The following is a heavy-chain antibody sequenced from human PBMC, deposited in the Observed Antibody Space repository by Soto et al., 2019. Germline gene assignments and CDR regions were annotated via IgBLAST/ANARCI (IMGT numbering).Heavy chain of an antibody. CDR2: ISDYNGNT. CDR1: AYTFTSYG. V-gene: IGHV1-18*04. CDR3: PRGGYCSGGSCSTGGRSNWFDA. Sequence: APAKASCNASAYTFTSYGISWVPQAPGQGLEWMGWISDYNGNTNYAQQLQGRVTMTTDTSTSTAYMELRSLSSDDTAVYSSPRGGYCSGGSCSTGGRSNWFDAGG. J-gene: IGHJ5*01. D-gene: IGHD2-15*01.